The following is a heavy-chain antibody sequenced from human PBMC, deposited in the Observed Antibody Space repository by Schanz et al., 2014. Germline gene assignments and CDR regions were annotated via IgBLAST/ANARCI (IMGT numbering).Heavy chain of an antibody. D-gene: IGHD2-15*01. CDR1: GFTFSNYA. J-gene: IGHJ6*02. Sequence: QVQLVESGGGVVQPGRSLRLSCAASGFTFSNYAMHWVRQAPGKGLEWVAVITYDGSNKYYADSVKGRFTISKHNSRHTLYLQMDSLTTDDTAMYYCARRVPYSFGFRVWGQGATFPVSS. CDR2: ITYDGSNK. V-gene: IGHV3-30*04. CDR3: ARRVPYSFGFRV.